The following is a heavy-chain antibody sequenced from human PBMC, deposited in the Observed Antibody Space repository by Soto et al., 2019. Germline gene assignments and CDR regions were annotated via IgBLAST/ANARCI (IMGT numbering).Heavy chain of an antibody. CDR1: GYTFTNYV. J-gene: IGHJ5*01. V-gene: IGHV1-3*01. CDR2: INAGNGNT. D-gene: IGHD2-15*01. CDR3: AREDGGLFCSGDSCYCGGFDS. Sequence: QVQLVQSGAEVKRPGASVNVSCKASGYTFTNYVVHWVRQAPGQRLEWMGWINAGNGNTRYSAKFQGRVTSTRDSTGSTAYRELSSLRSEDTAVYYCAREDGGLFCSGDSCYCGGFDSWGQGTPVTVSS.